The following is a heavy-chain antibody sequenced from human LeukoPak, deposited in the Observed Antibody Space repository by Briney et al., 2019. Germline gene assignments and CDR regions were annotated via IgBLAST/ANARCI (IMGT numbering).Heavy chain of an antibody. V-gene: IGHV4-59*01. Sequence: SEILSLTCTVSGGSISSYYWSWIRQPPGKGLEWIGYIYYSGSTNYNPSLKSRVTISVDTSKNQFSLKLSSVTAADTAVYYCARVARYFDPSVFDYWGQGTLVTVSS. J-gene: IGHJ4*02. CDR3: ARVARYFDPSVFDY. D-gene: IGHD3-9*01. CDR2: IYYSGST. CDR1: GGSISSYY.